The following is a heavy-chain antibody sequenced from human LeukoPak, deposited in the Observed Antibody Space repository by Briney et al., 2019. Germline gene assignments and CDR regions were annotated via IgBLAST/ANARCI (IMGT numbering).Heavy chain of an antibody. CDR1: GFTFSSYA. V-gene: IGHV3-23*01. Sequence: GGSLRLSCAASGFTFSSYAMSWVRQAPGRGLEWVSGISGNGGSTYYADSVKGRLTISRDNSKTTLYLQMNSLRAEDTAVYYCAMERIAAAGTWFDPWGQGTLVTVSS. J-gene: IGHJ5*02. CDR2: ISGNGGST. D-gene: IGHD6-13*01. CDR3: AMERIAAAGTWFDP.